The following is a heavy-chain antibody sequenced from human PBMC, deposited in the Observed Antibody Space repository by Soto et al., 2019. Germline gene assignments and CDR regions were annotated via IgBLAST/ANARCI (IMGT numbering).Heavy chain of an antibody. V-gene: IGHV3-30-3*01. J-gene: IGHJ4*02. D-gene: IGHD3-10*01. CDR3: ARGLANTYYYGSGSYYPIDY. CDR1: GFTFSSYA. Sequence: GGSLRLSCAASGFTFSSYAMHWVRQAPGKGLEWVAVISYDGSNKYYADSVKGRFTISRDNSKNTLYLQMNSLRAEDTAVYYCARGLANTYYYGSGSYYPIDYWGQGTLVTVSS. CDR2: ISYDGSNK.